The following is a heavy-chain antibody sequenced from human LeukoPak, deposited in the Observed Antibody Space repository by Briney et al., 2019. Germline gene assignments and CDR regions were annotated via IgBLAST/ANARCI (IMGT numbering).Heavy chain of an antibody. CDR2: IYYSGST. Sequence: SETLSLTCTVSGGSISSSSYYWGWLRQPPGKGRQWKGSIYYSGSTYYNPSLKSRVTISVDTSKNRFSLKLSSVTAADTAVYYCARGDCSGGSCYLFDYWGQGALVTVSS. D-gene: IGHD2-15*01. V-gene: IGHV4-39*01. J-gene: IGHJ4*02. CDR1: GGSISSSSYY. CDR3: ARGDCSGGSCYLFDY.